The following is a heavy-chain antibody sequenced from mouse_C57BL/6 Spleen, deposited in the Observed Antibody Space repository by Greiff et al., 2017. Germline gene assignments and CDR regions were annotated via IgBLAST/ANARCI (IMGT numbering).Heavy chain of an antibody. V-gene: IGHV1-82*01. Sequence: QVHVKQSGPELVKPGASVKISCKASGYAFSSSWMNWVKQRPGKGLEWIGRIYPGDGDTNYNGKFKGKATLTADKSSSTAYMQLSSLTSEDSAVYFCARRGSSYGLFDYWGQGTTLTVSS. CDR3: ARRGSSYGLFDY. D-gene: IGHD1-1*01. J-gene: IGHJ2*01. CDR2: IYPGDGDT. CDR1: GYAFSSSW.